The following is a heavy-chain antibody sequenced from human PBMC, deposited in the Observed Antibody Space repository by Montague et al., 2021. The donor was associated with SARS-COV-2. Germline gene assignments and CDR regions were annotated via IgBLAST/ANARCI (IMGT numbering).Heavy chain of an antibody. J-gene: IGHJ6*02. Sequence: SETLSLTCTVSGGSVSSGSYYWSWIRQPPGKRLEWIGYIYYSGSTNYNPSLKSRVTISVDTSKNQFSLKLSSVTAADTAVYYCARDPWRITIFGVVTRYGMDVWGQGTTVTVSS. CDR1: GGSVSSGSYY. D-gene: IGHD3-3*01. CDR2: IYYSGST. V-gene: IGHV4-61*01. CDR3: ARDPWRITIFGVVTRYGMDV.